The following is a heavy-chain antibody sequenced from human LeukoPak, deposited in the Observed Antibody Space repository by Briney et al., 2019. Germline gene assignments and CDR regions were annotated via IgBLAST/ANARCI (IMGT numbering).Heavy chain of an antibody. D-gene: IGHD2-2*01. J-gene: IGHJ4*02. CDR3: ARGCSSTSCYYGGEFDY. V-gene: IGHV4-4*07. CDR1: GGSISSYY. CDR2: IYTSGST. Sequence: SETLSLTCTVSGGSISSYYWSLIRQPAGKGLEWIGRIYTSGSTNYNPSLKSRVTMSVDTSKNQFSLKLSSVTAADTAVYYCARGCSSTSCYYGGEFDYWGQGTLVTVSS.